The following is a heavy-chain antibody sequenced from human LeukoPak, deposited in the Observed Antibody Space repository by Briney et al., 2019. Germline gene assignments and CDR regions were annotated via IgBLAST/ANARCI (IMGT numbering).Heavy chain of an antibody. D-gene: IGHD5-18*01. J-gene: IGHJ4*02. CDR1: GGSISSYY. V-gene: IGHV4-59*01. Sequence: SETLSLTCTVSGGSISSYYWSWIRQPPGKGLEWIGYIYYSGSTNYNPSLKSRVTISVDTSKNQFSLKLSSVTAADTAVYYCARAGYSYGYVDYWGQGTLVTVSS. CDR2: IYYSGST. CDR3: ARAGYSYGYVDY.